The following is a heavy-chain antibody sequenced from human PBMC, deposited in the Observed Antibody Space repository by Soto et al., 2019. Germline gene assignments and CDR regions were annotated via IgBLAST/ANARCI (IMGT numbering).Heavy chain of an antibody. V-gene: IGHV4-59*01. CDR1: GGSISSYY. D-gene: IGHD3-10*01. J-gene: IGHJ5*02. CDR2: IYYSGIT. CDR3: ARDSGSGSYSYNYFDP. Sequence: SETLSLTCTVSGGSISSYYLSWMREPPGKGLEWIGYIYYSGITKYSPSLESRVTISVDTSKNQFSLKLSSVTAADTAVYYCARDSGSGSYSYNYFDPWGQGTQVTVYS.